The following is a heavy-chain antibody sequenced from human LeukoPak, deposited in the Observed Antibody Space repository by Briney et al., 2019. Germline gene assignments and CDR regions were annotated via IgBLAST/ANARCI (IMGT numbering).Heavy chain of an antibody. CDR3: ARADHYDILTGYYMGGAFDI. V-gene: IGHV3-53*01. J-gene: IGHJ3*02. D-gene: IGHD3-9*01. CDR1: EFTVSSNY. CDR2: IYAGGST. Sequence: GGSLRLSCAASEFTVSSNYMSWVRQAPGKGLEWVSVIYAGGSTYYADSVKGRFTISRDNSKNTLYLRMNSLRAEDTAVYYSARADHYDILTGYYMGGAFDIWGQGTMVTVSS.